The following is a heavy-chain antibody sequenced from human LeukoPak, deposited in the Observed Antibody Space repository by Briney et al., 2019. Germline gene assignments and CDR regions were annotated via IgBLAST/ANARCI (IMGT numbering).Heavy chain of an antibody. CDR2: INPGGSSI. J-gene: IGHJ4*02. V-gene: IGHV3-74*01. CDR3: ARDVWGSYPPKDFDY. CDR1: GFTFSSYW. Sequence: GGSLRLSCAASGFTFSSYWMHWVRQVPGKGLVWVARINPGGSSITYADSVKGRFTISRDNAKNTLYLQMDSLRAEDTGVYYCARDVWGSYPPKDFDYWGQGTLVTVSS. D-gene: IGHD3-16*02.